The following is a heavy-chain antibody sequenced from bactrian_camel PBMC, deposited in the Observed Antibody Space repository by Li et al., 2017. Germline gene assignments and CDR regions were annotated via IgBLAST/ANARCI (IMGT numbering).Heavy chain of an antibody. CDR2: IDSDGTA. J-gene: IGHJ4*01. V-gene: IGHV3S68*01. CDR3: AAVAEGRTVEGGVSLWTLFESGY. CDR1: GITIRRFC. Sequence: VQLVESGGGSVQAGGSLRLSCATRGITIRRFCMGWFRQAPGKEREGVAGIDSDGTARYADWYANSMKGRVTISKDNAKNTLYLDINSLKPEDTAMYYCAAVAEGRTVEGGVSLWTLFESGYWGQGTQVTVS. D-gene: IGHD3*01.